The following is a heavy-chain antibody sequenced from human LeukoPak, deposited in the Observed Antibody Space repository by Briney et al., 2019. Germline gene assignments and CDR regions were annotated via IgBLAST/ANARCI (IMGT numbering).Heavy chain of an antibody. J-gene: IGHJ3*02. CDR3: ARALYYDFWSGSPDDAFDI. Sequence: GGSLRLSCAASGFTFDDYGMSRVRQAPGKGLEWVSGINWNGGSTGYADSVKGRFTISRDNAKNSLYLQMNSLRAEDTALYHCARALYYDFWSGSPDDAFDIWGQGTMVTVSS. CDR2: INWNGGST. CDR1: GFTFDDYG. D-gene: IGHD3-3*01. V-gene: IGHV3-20*01.